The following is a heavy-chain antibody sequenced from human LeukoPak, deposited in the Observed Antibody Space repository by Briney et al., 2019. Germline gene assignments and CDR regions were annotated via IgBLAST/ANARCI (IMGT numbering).Heavy chain of an antibody. D-gene: IGHD3-9*01. J-gene: IGHJ4*02. CDR2: INHSGST. Sequence: SETLSLTCAVYGGSFSGYYWSWIRQPPGKGLEWIGEINHSGSTNYNPSLKSRVTISVDTSKNQFSLKLSSVTAADTAVYYCARVSYDILTGYYGGFDYWGQGTLVTVSS. V-gene: IGHV4-34*01. CDR3: ARVSYDILTGYYGGFDY. CDR1: GGSFSGYY.